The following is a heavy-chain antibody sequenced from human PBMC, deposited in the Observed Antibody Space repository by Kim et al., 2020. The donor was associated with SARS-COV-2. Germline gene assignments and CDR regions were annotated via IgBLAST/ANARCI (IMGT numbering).Heavy chain of an antibody. Sequence: GGSLRLSCVASGFTFSSYSMNWVRQAGKGLEWISYISNSGSITYYADSVKGRFTISRENAKNSLSLQMNSLRDEDTAVYYCARDPLYYYNSGNYYTGTGAFDTWGRGTRVTVS. CDR3: ARDPLYYYNSGNYYTGTGAFDT. D-gene: IGHD3-10*01. J-gene: IGHJ3*02. CDR2: ISNSGSIT. CDR1: GFTFSSYS. V-gene: IGHV3-48*02.